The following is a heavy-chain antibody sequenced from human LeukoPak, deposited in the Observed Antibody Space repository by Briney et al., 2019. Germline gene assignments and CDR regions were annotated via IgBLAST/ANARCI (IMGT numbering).Heavy chain of an antibody. J-gene: IGHJ4*02. CDR3: ATGVRYDYSNYVHDY. Sequence: GASVKVSCKASGGTFSSYAISWVRQAPGKGLEWMGGFDPEDGETIYAQKFQGRVTMTEDTSTDTAYMELSSLRSEDTAVYYCATGVRYDYSNYVHDYWGQGTLVTVSS. CDR2: FDPEDGET. D-gene: IGHD4-11*01. CDR1: GGTFSSYA. V-gene: IGHV1-24*01.